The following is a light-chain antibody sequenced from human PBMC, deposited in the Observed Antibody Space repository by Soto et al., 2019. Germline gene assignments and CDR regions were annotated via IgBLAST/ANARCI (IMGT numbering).Light chain of an antibody. Sequence: EIVMTQSPATLSVSPVERATLSFRATQSVSSSLAWYQQKPGEAPRLLIYGISTRATGLPGRFSGSGSGTESTPTISSLQSEDLAVSYCQQYNNWPLTFGGGTKVEIK. CDR1: QSVSSS. V-gene: IGKV3-15*01. J-gene: IGKJ4*01. CDR3: QQYNNWPLT. CDR2: GIS.